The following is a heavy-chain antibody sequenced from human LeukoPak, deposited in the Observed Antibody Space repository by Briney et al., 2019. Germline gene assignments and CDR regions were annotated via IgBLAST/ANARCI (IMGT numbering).Heavy chain of an antibody. CDR2: IYYSGST. CDR1: GGSIGSSSYY. CDR3: AKTTESTVTTSFAFDY. Sequence: PSETLSLTCTVSGGSIGSSSYYWGWIRQPPGKGLEWIGSIYYSGSTYYNPSLKSRVTISVDTSKNQFSLKLSSVTAADTAVYYCAKTTESTVTTSFAFDYWGQGTLVTVSS. V-gene: IGHV4-39*01. J-gene: IGHJ4*02. D-gene: IGHD4-17*01.